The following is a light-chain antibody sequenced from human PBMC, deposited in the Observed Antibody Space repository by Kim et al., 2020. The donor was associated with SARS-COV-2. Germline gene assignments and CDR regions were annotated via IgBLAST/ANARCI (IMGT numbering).Light chain of an antibody. V-gene: IGLV4-60*03. CDR2: LEGSGSY. CDR3: ETWDSNTHWV. Sequence: QLVLTQSSSASASLGSSVKLTCTLSSGHSSYIIAWHQQQPGKAPRYSMKLEGSGSYNKGSGVPDRFSGSSSGADRYLTISNLQSEDEADYYCETWDSNTHWVFGGGTQLTVL. J-gene: IGLJ3*02. CDR1: SGHSSYI.